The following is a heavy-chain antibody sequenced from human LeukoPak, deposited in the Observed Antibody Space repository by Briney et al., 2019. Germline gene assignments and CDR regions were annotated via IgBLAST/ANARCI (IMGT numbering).Heavy chain of an antibody. CDR2: ISSSGTAI. Sequence: PGGSLRLSCAASGLIFSDYYMSWIRQAPGKGLEWVSYISSSGTAISYADSVEGRFTISRDNSKNTLYLQMGSLRAEDMAVYYCARARYNWNESPYFDYWGQGTLVTVSS. J-gene: IGHJ4*02. D-gene: IGHD1-20*01. V-gene: IGHV3-11*04. CDR1: GLIFSDYY. CDR3: ARARYNWNESPYFDY.